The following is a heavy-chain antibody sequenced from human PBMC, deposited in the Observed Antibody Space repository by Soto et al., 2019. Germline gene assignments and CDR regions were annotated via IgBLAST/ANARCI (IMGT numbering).Heavy chain of an antibody. J-gene: IGHJ5*02. CDR3: ATPSGYCSGGSCYSETWFDP. Sequence: ASVKVSCKASGYTFTSYAMHWVRQAPGQRLEWMGWINAGNGNTKYSQKFQGRVTITRDTSASTAYMELSSLRSEDTAVYYCATPSGYCSGGSCYSETWFDPWGQGTLVTVSS. D-gene: IGHD2-15*01. V-gene: IGHV1-3*01. CDR2: INAGNGNT. CDR1: GYTFTSYA.